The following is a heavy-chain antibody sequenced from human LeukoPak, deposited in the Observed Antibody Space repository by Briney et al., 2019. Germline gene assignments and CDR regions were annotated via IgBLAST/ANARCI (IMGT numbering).Heavy chain of an antibody. CDR2: INPSGGST. D-gene: IGHD3-22*01. Sequence: ASVKVSCKASGGTFSSYAISWVRQAPGQGLEWMGIINPSGGSTSYAQKFQGRVTMTRDTATSTVYMELSSLRSEDTAVYYCARGYDYYDSSGYYPGAYWGQGTLVTVSS. J-gene: IGHJ4*02. CDR3: ARGYDYYDSSGYYPGAY. CDR1: GGTFSSYA. V-gene: IGHV1-46*01.